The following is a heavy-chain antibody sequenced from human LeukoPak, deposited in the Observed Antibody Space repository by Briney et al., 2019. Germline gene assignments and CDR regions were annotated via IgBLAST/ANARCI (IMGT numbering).Heavy chain of an antibody. CDR3: VKYCSGGSCYVDY. V-gene: IGHV3-64D*06. CDR2: ISSNGGST. CDR1: GLTFSSYA. D-gene: IGHD2-15*01. J-gene: IGHJ4*02. Sequence: PGGSLRLSCSASGLTFSSYAMHWVRQAPGKGLEYVSAISSNGGSTYYADSVKGRFTISRDNSKNTLYLQMSSLRAEDTAVYYCVKYCSGGSCYVDYWGQGTLVTVSS.